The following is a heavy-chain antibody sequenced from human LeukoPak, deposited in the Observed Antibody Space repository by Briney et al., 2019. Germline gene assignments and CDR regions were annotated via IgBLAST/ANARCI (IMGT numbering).Heavy chain of an antibody. CDR3: AKDTSRIASGFDY. J-gene: IGHJ4*02. CDR1: GFTFSSYS. D-gene: IGHD6-25*01. V-gene: IGHV3-9*03. Sequence: GGSLRLSCAASGFTFSSYSMNWVRQAPGKGLEWVSGISWNSGSIGYADSVKGRFTISRDNAKNSLYLQMNSLRAEDMALYYCAKDTSRIASGFDYWGQGTLVTVSS. CDR2: ISWNSGSI.